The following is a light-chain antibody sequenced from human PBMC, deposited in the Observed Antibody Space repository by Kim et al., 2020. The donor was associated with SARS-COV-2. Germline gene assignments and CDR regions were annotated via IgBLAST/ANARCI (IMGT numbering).Light chain of an antibody. V-gene: IGKV3-20*01. CDR2: GAS. Sequence: SPGERATLSCRASQTIDTYYLTWYQQKPGQAPRLLSYGASRRAKGIPDRFSGSGSGTDFSLIIGRLEPEDFAVYFCQHYGSSMWTFGQGTKVDIK. CDR1: QTIDTYY. J-gene: IGKJ1*01. CDR3: QHYGSSMWT.